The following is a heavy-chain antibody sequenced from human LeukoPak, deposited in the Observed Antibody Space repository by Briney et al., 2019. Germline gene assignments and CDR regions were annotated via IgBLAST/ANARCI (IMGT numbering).Heavy chain of an antibody. CDR2: INPNSGVT. CDR3: ASLSNPDAFDI. J-gene: IGHJ3*02. CDR1: GYTFTSYA. V-gene: IGHV1-2*06. Sequence: ASVKVSCKASGYTFTSYAMNWVRQAPGQGLEWMGRINPNSGVTHYAQKFQGRVTMTRDTSISTAYMELSRLRSDDTAVYYCASLSNPDAFDIWGQGTMVTVSS. D-gene: IGHD2/OR15-2a*01.